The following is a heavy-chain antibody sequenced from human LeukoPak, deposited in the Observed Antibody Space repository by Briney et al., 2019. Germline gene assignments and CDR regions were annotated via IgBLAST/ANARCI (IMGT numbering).Heavy chain of an antibody. D-gene: IGHD1-26*01. J-gene: IGHJ4*02. CDR3: ARDKVEWELPLDY. Sequence: PGGSLRLSCAASGFTFSSYSMNWVRQAPGKGLEWVSSISSSSSYIYYADSVKGRFTISRDNAKNSLYLQMNSLRAEDTAVYYCARDKVEWELPLDYWGQGTLVTVSS. V-gene: IGHV3-21*01. CDR1: GFTFSSYS. CDR2: ISSSSSYI.